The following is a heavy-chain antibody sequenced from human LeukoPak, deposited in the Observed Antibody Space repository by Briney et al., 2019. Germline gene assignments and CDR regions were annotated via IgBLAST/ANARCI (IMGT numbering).Heavy chain of an antibody. D-gene: IGHD6-19*01. J-gene: IGHJ4*02. CDR2: IRSKAYGGTT. V-gene: IGHV3-49*04. CDR1: GFTFGDYA. Sequence: GGSLRLSCTASGFTFGDYAMSWVRQAPGKGLEWVGFIRSKAYGGTTEYAASVKGRFTISRDDSKSIAYLQMNSLKTEDTAVYYCTRVNLKWLVLDYWGQGTLVTVSS. CDR3: TRVNLKWLVLDY.